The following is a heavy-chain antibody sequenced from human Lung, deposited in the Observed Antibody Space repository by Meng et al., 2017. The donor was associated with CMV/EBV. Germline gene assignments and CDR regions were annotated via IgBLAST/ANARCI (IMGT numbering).Heavy chain of an antibody. J-gene: IGHJ4*02. Sequence: GRRVVFGGVVCQPWRSLRLSCAASGFTITAYPMHWGRQVPGKGLEWVTVDGNNKYYADSVKGRFTISRDNSRNTLDLQMDSLRTEDTAIYYCARENLELQGTVDYWGQGTLVTVSS. D-gene: IGHD1-7*01. CDR1: GFTITAYP. CDR3: ARENLELQGTVDY. CDR2: DGNNK. V-gene: IGHV3-30*03.